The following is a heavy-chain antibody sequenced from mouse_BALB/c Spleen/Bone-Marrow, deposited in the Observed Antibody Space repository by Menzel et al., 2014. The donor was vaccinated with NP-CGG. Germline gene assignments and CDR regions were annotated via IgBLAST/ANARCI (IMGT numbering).Heavy chain of an antibody. CDR3: ARQGYYGYSDY. CDR2: MNPDSSTI. D-gene: IGHD1-2*01. J-gene: IGHJ2*01. Sequence: EVNVVDSGGGLVQTGGSLKLSCAASGFDFSSYWMSWVRQAPGKGLEWIGEMNPDSSTIKYTPSLKAKLIISRDNAKNPLYLQMRKVRSDDTALYYCARQGYYGYSDYWRLGSALPVAS. V-gene: IGHV4-1*02. CDR1: GFDFSSYW.